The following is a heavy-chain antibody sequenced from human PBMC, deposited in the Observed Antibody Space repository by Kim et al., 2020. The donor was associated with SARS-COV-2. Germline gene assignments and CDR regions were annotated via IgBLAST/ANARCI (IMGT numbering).Heavy chain of an antibody. D-gene: IGHD6-19*01. V-gene: IGHV3-9*01. J-gene: IGHJ3*02. Sequence: DSVKGRFTISRDNAKNSLYLQMNSLRAEDTALYYCAKDIAVAGTGDAFDIWGQGTMVTVSS. CDR3: AKDIAVAGTGDAFDI.